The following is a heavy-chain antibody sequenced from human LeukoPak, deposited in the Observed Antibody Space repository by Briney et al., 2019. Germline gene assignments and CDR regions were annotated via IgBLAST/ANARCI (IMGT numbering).Heavy chain of an antibody. CDR1: GGSISSYY. J-gene: IGHJ6*03. CDR2: IYTSGST. V-gene: IGHV4-4*07. Sequence: SETLSLTCTVSGGSISSYYWSWIRQHAGEGLEWIGRIYTSGSTNYNPSLKSRVTMSVDTSKNQFSLKLSSVTAADTAVYYCARAQYSSTHYYYYYMDVWGKGTTVTVSS. D-gene: IGHD6-13*01. CDR3: ARAQYSSTHYYYYYMDV.